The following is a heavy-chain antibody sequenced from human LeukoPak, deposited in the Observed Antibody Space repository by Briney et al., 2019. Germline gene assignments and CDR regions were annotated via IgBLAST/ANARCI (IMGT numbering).Heavy chain of an antibody. D-gene: IGHD3-22*01. J-gene: IGHJ4*02. Sequence: GGSLRLSCAASGFTFSAYNMIWLRRTPGKGLEWVSSITTSSSYMFYADSVKGRFTISRDNAKNSLYLQMNRLRVEATAVYYCATLPYYYDSSGSYYFDYWGQGTLVTVSS. CDR2: ITTSSSYM. CDR1: GFTFSAYN. V-gene: IGHV3-21*01. CDR3: ATLPYYYDSSGSYYFDY.